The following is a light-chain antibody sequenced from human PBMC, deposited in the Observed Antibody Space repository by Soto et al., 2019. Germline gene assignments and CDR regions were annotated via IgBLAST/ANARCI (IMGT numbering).Light chain of an antibody. CDR1: PAILSTSTHKYS. CDR2: CAS. CDR3: QQYPTTPWT. V-gene: IGKV4-1*01. J-gene: IGKJ1*01. Sequence: IVITQITASLALCLGVRATIFCKSGPAILSTSTHKYSLAWCQYKPGQPPKLLIYCASTRPSGAPHRFSGGGPGTDFTLTISSLQAEDAAVYYCQQYPTTPWTFGQGTKVDIK.